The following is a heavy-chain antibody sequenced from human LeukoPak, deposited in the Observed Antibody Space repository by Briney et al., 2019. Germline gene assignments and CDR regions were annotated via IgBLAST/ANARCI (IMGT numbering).Heavy chain of an antibody. CDR2: IRSKAYGGTT. V-gene: IGHV3-49*04. D-gene: IGHD6-19*01. Sequence: GGSLGLSCTASGFTFGDYAMSWVRQAPGKGLEWVGFIRSKAYGGTTQYAASVKGRFTISRDDSKSIAYLQMNSLKTEDTGVYCCSRGSGGVWGQGTLVTVSS. CDR1: GFTFGDYA. CDR3: SRGSGGV. J-gene: IGHJ4*02.